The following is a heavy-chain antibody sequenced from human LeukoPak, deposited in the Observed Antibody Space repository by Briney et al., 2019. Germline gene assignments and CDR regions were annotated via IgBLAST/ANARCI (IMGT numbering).Heavy chain of an antibody. Sequence: ASVKVSCKASGYTFTSYDINWVRQATGQGFEWMGWMSPSTGNTGYAQKFQGRITMTRDTSTTTVYMELSSLTSEDTAVYYCARELSGSYYFDYWGQKTLVTVSS. D-gene: IGHD1-26*01. CDR2: MSPSTGNT. CDR3: ARELSGSYYFDY. CDR1: GYTFTSYD. J-gene: IGHJ4*02. V-gene: IGHV1-8*01.